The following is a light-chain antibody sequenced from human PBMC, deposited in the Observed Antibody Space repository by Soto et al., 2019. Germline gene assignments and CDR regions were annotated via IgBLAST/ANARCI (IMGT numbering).Light chain of an antibody. V-gene: IGKV2-28*01. J-gene: IGKJ2*01. CDR3: MQPLQGLT. CDR2: LAS. CDR1: QSLLHSSGYNY. Sequence: DIVMTQSPLSLPVTPGEPASISCRSSQSLLHSSGYNYLHWYLQKPGQSPQLLIYLASSRASGVPDRFSGSGSGTDFTLEISRVEAEDVVAYYCMQPLQGLTFGQGTKLEIK.